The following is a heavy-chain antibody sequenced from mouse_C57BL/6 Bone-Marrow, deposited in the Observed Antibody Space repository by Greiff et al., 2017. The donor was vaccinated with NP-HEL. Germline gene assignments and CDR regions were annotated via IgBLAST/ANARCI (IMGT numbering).Heavy chain of an antibody. CDR2: IYPASGST. CDR3: GRRIEISSATVVPYWYFDV. CDR1: CYTFTSYW. D-gene: IGHD1-1*01. J-gene: IGHJ1*03. V-gene: IGHV1-55*01. Sequence: LQPGADLVNPASSLNMSCKASCYTFTSYWITWLKQRPGQGLECIVDIYPASGSTNYSSTFQRKATLTVDTSSSTAYMQLSSRTSEDTAVYYWGRRIEISSATVVPYWYFDVWGKGTTVTVSS.